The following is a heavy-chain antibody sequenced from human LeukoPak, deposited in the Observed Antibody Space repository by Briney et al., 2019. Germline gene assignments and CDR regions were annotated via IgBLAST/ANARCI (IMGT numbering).Heavy chain of an antibody. Sequence: ASVKVSCKDSGYTFTSYGISWVRQAPGQGLEWLGWISAYNGNTNYAQKLQGRVTMTTDTSTSTAYMELRSLRSDDTAVYYCARGPWRNFLGYCSGGSCYRFDPWGQGTLVTVSS. CDR2: ISAYNGNT. CDR1: GYTFTSYG. V-gene: IGHV1-18*01. CDR3: ARGPWRNFLGYCSGGSCYRFDP. J-gene: IGHJ5*02. D-gene: IGHD2-15*01.